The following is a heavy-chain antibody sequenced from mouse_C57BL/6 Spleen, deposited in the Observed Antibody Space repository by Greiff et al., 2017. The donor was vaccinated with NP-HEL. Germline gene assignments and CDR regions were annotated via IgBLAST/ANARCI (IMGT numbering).Heavy chain of an antibody. D-gene: IGHD1-1*01. CDR3: ARPDYYGRFYFDY. J-gene: IGHJ2*01. V-gene: IGHV1-81*01. CDR2: IYPRSGNT. CDR1: GYTFTSYG. Sequence: VQLQQSGAELARPGASVKLSCKASGYTFTSYGISWVKQRTGQGLEWIGEIYPRSGNTYYNEKFKGKATLTADKSSSTAYMELRSLTAEDSAVYFCARPDYYGRFYFDYWGQGTTLTVSS.